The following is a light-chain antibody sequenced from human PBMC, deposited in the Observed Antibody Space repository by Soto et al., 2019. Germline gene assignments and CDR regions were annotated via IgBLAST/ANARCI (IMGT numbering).Light chain of an antibody. CDR3: QQRRNWPPT. CDR1: QSVSSY. Sequence: EIVLTQSPATLSLSPGERATLSCWASQSVSSYLAWYQQKPGQPPRLLMYDTSNRATGIPARFSASGSGTDFTLTISSLEPEDFAVYYCQQRRNWPPTFGGGTKVEI. CDR2: DTS. J-gene: IGKJ4*01. V-gene: IGKV3-11*01.